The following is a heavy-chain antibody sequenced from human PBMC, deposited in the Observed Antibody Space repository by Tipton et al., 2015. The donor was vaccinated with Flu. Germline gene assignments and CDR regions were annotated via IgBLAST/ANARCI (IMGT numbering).Heavy chain of an antibody. D-gene: IGHD2-8*01. CDR1: GYSFSNYW. CDR2: IYPGDSET. V-gene: IGHV5-51*01. CDR3: VRHPYCTNARCPAGYWYFDL. J-gene: IGHJ2*01. Sequence: VQLVQSGAEVKKPGESLKISCRASGYSFSNYWIGWVRQMPEKGLAWMGIIYPGDSETKYSPSFQGKVTISADKSISTAYLQWSRLKASDSDIYYSVRHPYCTNARCPAGYWYFDLWGRGTLVTVSS.